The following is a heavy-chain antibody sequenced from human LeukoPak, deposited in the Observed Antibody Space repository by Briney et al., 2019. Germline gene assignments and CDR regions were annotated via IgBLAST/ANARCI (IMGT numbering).Heavy chain of an antibody. J-gene: IGHJ3*02. CDR1: GFTFSSYG. V-gene: IGHV3-33*01. CDR2: IWYDGSNE. CDR3: ARDGVDCSSTSCYLDAFDI. Sequence: GGSLRLSCAASGFTFSSYGMHWVRQAPGKGLEWVAVIWYDGSNEYYADSVKGRFTISRDNSKNTLYLQMNSLRAEDTAVYYCARDGVDCSSTSCYLDAFDIWGQGTMVTVSS. D-gene: IGHD2-2*01.